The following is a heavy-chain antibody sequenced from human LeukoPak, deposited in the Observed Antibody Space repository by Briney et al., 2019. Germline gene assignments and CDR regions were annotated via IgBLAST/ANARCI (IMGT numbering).Heavy chain of an antibody. V-gene: IGHV3-21*05. CDR3: ARDHGRGYDYAFDL. D-gene: IGHD5-12*01. Sequence: GGSLRLSCAASGFTLRTYGMTWVRQAPGKGLEWVSYISSSGSEIYYADSVKGRFTISRDNAKNSLYLQMNSLRAEDTAVYYCARDHGRGYDYAFDLWGQGTMVTVSS. CDR2: ISSSGSEI. CDR1: GFTLRTYG. J-gene: IGHJ3*01.